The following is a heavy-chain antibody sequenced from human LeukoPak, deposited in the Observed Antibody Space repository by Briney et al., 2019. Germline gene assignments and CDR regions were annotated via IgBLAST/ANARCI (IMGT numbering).Heavy chain of an antibody. CDR1: GFTFSGYW. D-gene: IGHD2/OR15-2a*01. V-gene: IGHV3-7*01. Sequence: GGSLRLSCAASGFTFSGYWMSWVRQAPGKGLEWVANINRDGSDTQYVDSVKGRFTVSRDNAKNSLYLQMNSLRAEDTAVYYCARDFILFAFDIWGQGTMVTVSS. J-gene: IGHJ3*02. CDR2: INRDGSDT. CDR3: ARDFILFAFDI.